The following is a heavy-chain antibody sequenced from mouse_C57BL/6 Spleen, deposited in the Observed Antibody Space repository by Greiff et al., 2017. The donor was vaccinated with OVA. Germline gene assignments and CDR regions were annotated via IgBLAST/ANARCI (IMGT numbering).Heavy chain of an antibody. J-gene: IGHJ3*01. D-gene: IGHD2-4*01. CDR3: ARGGDYEGFAY. Sequence: VKLQQSGAELVRPGASVKLSCKASGYTFTDYYINWVKQRPGQGLEWIARIYPGSGNTYYNEKFKGKATLTAEKSSSTAYMQLSSLTSEDSAVYFCARGGDYEGFAYWGQGTLVTVSA. CDR2: IYPGSGNT. CDR1: GYTFTDYY. V-gene: IGHV1-76*01.